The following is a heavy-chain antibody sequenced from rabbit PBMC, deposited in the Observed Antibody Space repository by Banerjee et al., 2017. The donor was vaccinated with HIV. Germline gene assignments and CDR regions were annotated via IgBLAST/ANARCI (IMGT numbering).Heavy chain of an antibody. CDR1: GFSLSNNYM. V-gene: IGHV1S40*01. CDR2: INTGSGSA. CDR3: ARDPYTTYFNL. J-gene: IGHJ4*01. Sequence: QSLQESGGGLFQPGGSLALTCKASGFSLSNNYMMCWVRQAPGKGLEWIGCINTGSGSAYYASWAKGRFTISKTSSTTVTLQMTSLTAADTATYFCARDPYTTYFNLWGQGTLVTVS. D-gene: IGHD1-1*01.